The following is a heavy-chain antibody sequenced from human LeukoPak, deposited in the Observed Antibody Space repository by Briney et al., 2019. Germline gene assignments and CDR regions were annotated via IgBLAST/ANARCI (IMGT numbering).Heavy chain of an antibody. D-gene: IGHD6-13*01. J-gene: IGHJ4*02. CDR1: GFTFSSYA. CDR2: ISSSGSTI. Sequence: GGSLRLSCAASGFTFSSYAMSWVRQAPGKGLEWVSYISSSGSTIYYADSVKGRFTISRDNAKNSLYLQMNSLRAEDTAVYYCAREYSSSWAPAVPFDYWGQGTLVTVSS. V-gene: IGHV3-48*04. CDR3: AREYSSSWAPAVPFDY.